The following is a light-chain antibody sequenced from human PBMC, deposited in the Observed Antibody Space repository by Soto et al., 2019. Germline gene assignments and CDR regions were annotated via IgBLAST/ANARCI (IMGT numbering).Light chain of an antibody. J-gene: IGKJ1*01. CDR2: GAY. Sequence: EIVMTQSPATLSVSPGERATLSCRASQSVSSNLAWYKQKPGQAPRLLIYGAYTRATGIPARFSGSGYGTEFTLTISSLQSEDFAVYYCQQYNNWLLAFGQGTKVEIK. V-gene: IGKV3-15*01. CDR3: QQYNNWLLA. CDR1: QSVSSN.